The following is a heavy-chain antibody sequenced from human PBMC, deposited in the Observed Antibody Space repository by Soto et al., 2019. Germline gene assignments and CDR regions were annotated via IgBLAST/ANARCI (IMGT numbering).Heavy chain of an antibody. V-gene: IGHV4-30-2*01. CDR1: GVSISSDGYS. CDR2: IYQSGST. D-gene: IGHD3-3*01. CDR3: ARAYYDFWTSYHYGMDV. J-gene: IGHJ6*02. Sequence: QLQLQESGSGLVKPSQTLSLTCAVSGVSISSDGYSWSWIRQPPGKGLEWIGFIYQSGSTYYNPSRKSRGTMSVDRSTNQVSLKLTSVTAADTAVYYCARAYYDFWTSYHYGMDVWGQGTTVTVSS.